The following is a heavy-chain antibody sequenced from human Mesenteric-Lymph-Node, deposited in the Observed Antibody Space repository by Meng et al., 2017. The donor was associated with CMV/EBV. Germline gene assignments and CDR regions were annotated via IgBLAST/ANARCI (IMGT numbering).Heavy chain of an antibody. J-gene: IGHJ6*02. CDR1: GGTFSSYT. D-gene: IGHD3-3*01. Sequence: SVKVSCKASGGTFSSYTISWVRQAPGQGLEWMGRIIPILGIANYAQKFQGRVTITADKSTSTAYMELSSLRSEDTAVYYCARYDFWSGNSYYDMDVWGQGTTVTVSS. CDR3: ARYDFWSGNSYYDMDV. V-gene: IGHV1-69*02. CDR2: IIPILGIA.